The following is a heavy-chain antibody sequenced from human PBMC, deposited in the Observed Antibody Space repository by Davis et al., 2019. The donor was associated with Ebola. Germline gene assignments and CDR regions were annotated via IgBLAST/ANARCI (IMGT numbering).Heavy chain of an antibody. CDR1: GYTFTGYY. CDR3: ATWGGDRVLSYYYGMDV. D-gene: IGHD2-21*01. V-gene: IGHV1-24*01. CDR2: FDPEDGET. J-gene: IGHJ6*02. Sequence: AASVKVSCKASGYTFTGYYMHWVRQAPGKGLEWMGGFDPEDGETIYAQKFQGRVTMTEDTSTDTAYMELSSLRSEDTAVYYCATWGGDRVLSYYYGMDVWGQGTTVTVSS.